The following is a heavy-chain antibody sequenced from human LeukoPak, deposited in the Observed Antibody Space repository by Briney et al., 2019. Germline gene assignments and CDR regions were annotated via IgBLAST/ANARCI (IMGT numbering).Heavy chain of an antibody. D-gene: IGHD6-19*01. J-gene: IGHJ4*02. CDR1: GFTFSSYA. CDR3: AKDRIVMSGFFDY. Sequence: GGSLRLSCAASGFTFSSYAMSWVRQAPGKGLEWVSGISGRDGNTYYADSVKGRLTISRDNSKNTLYLQMISLRVEDTAIYYCAKDRIVMSGFFDYWGQGTLVTVSS. V-gene: IGHV3-23*01. CDR2: ISGRDGNT.